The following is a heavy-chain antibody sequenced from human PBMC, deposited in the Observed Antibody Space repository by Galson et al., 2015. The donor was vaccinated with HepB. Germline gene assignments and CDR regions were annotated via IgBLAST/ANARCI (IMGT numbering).Heavy chain of an antibody. Sequence: SLRLSCAASGFTFSTYSMNWVRQAPGKGLEWISYISFSSSTIYYADSVKGRFTISRDNAKNSLYLQMNSLRAEDTAVYYCARDMLRSAMVQDFDYWGQGTLVTVSS. J-gene: IGHJ4*02. CDR2: ISFSSSTI. CDR3: ARDMLRSAMVQDFDY. V-gene: IGHV3-48*01. D-gene: IGHD5-18*01. CDR1: GFTFSTYS.